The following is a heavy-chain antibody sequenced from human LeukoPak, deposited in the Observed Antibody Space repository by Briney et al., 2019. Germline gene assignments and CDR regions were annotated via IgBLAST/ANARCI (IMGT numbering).Heavy chain of an antibody. CDR1: GGSISNYY. V-gene: IGHV4-59*12. Sequence: PSETLSLTCTVSGGSISNYYWSWIRQPPGKGLDWIGYIYYTGSTNSNPSLKSRVTISADTPKNQFSLKLTSVTAADTAMYYCARDHGRSYNYGSDALDIWGQGSLVIVSA. CDR2: IYYTGST. D-gene: IGHD5-18*01. J-gene: IGHJ3*02. CDR3: ARDHGRSYNYGSDALDI.